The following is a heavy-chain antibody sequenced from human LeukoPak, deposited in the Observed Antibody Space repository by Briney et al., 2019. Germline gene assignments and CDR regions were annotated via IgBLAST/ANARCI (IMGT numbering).Heavy chain of an antibody. CDR3: ASSPPTGTTWYFDL. D-gene: IGHD1-7*01. CDR2: ISSNGGST. Sequence: VGSLRLSCAAAGFTFSSYVMHWVRQAPGQGLEYVSAISSNGGSTYYANSVKGRFTISGDNSKNTLYLQMGSLRIEDMAVYYCASSPPTGTTWYFDLWGRGTLVTVSS. V-gene: IGHV3-64*01. CDR1: GFTFSSYV. J-gene: IGHJ2*01.